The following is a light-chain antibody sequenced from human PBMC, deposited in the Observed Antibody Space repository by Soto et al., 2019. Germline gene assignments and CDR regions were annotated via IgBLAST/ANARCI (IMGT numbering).Light chain of an antibody. J-gene: IGKJ1*01. V-gene: IGKV1-39*01. Sequence: EIRMTQSPSSLSASVEDTVTITCRASQSISTFVSWFQQMPGQAPRLLIFAASSLQSGVPPRFRGSRSGTDFTLTITSLQPEDFATYYCQQSYSPPRTFGQGTKVEMK. CDR1: QSISTF. CDR2: AAS. CDR3: QQSYSPPRT.